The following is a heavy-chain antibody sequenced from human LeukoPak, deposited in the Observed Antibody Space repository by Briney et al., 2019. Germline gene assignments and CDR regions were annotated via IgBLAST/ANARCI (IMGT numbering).Heavy chain of an antibody. J-gene: IGHJ5*02. Sequence: GGSLRLSCAASGFTFSSYSMNWVRQAPGKGLEWVSSISSSSSYIYYADSVKGRFTISRDNAKNSLYLQMNSLRADDTAVYYCARGTTPGIAVAGFLVSWFDPWGQGTLVTVSS. CDR1: GFTFSSYS. D-gene: IGHD6-19*01. CDR3: ARGTTPGIAVAGFLVSWFDP. V-gene: IGHV3-21*01. CDR2: ISSSSSYI.